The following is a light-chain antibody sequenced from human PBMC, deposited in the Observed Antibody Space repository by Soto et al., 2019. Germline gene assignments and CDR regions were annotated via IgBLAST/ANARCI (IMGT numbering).Light chain of an antibody. Sequence: EIVLTQSPVTLPLSPGERATLSCRTSQSVTSHLVWYQQKPGQPPRLLIYDASIRATGIPARVSGSGSGTDFTLTISSLEPEYLAAYYCQHRAIWLITCGGATKVDIK. J-gene: IGKJ4*01. CDR1: QSVTSH. V-gene: IGKV3-11*01. CDR2: DAS. CDR3: QHRAIWLIT.